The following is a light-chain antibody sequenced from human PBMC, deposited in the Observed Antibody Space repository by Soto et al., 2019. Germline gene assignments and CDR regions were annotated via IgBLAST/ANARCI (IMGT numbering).Light chain of an antibody. CDR2: EVS. J-gene: IGLJ1*01. CDR1: SSDVGTYTL. V-gene: IGLV2-23*02. CDR3: CSYAGSVDHYV. Sequence: QSALTQPASVSGSPGQSITISCTGTSSDVGTYTLVSWYQHHPRKAPKLVIYEVSERPSGVSYRFSGSKSGNTASLTISGLQAGDEADYYCCSYAGSVDHYVFGTGTKLTVL.